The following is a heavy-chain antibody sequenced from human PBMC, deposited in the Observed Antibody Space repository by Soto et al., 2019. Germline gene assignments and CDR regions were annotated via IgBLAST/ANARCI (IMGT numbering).Heavy chain of an antibody. J-gene: IGHJ3*02. CDR2: ISAYNGNT. CDR1: GYIFTDYG. V-gene: IGHV1-18*01. Sequence: EASVKVSCKASGYIFTDYGFSWVRQAPGQGLEWMGRISAYNGNTNYAQKFQGRVTMATDTSTSTGYMELRSLRSDDTAVYYCARRSGYYDNSGSGNAFAIWGQGTMVTVSS. CDR3: ARRSGYYDNSGSGNAFAI. D-gene: IGHD3-22*01.